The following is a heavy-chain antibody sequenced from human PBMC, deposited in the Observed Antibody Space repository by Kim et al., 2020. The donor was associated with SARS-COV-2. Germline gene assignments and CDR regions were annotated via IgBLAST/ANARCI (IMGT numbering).Heavy chain of an antibody. Sequence: SETLSLTCTVSGYSISGSSYYWGWIRQPPGKGLEWIGTINYSGSIFYNSSLKSRVTISVDTSKNQFSLKLNSVIAADTAVYYCGRLLGFCSGGSCFGYFLSWGQGTLVTVSS. D-gene: IGHD2-15*01. CDR1: GYSISGSSYY. CDR3: GRLLGFCSGGSCFGYFLS. J-gene: IGHJ1*01. V-gene: IGHV4-39*01. CDR2: INYSGSI.